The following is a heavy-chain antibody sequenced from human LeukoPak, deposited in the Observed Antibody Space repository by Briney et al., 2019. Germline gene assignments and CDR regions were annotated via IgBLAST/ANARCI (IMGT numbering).Heavy chain of an antibody. CDR1: GGSFSGYY. D-gene: IGHD6-19*01. J-gene: IGHJ4*02. V-gene: IGHV4-34*01. CDR2: INHSGST. Sequence: SETLSLTCAVYGGSFSGYYWSWIRQPPGKGLEWIGEINHSGSTNYNPSLKSRVTISVDTSKNQFSLKLSSVTAADTAVYYCARNPAGYGSGCYPLDYGGQETPVTVP. CDR3: ARNPAGYGSGCYPLDY.